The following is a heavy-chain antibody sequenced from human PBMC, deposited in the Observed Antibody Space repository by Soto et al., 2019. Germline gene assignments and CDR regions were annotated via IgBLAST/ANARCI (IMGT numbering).Heavy chain of an antibody. Sequence: ASVKVSCKVSGYTITEXSMHWVRQAPGKGLEWMGGFDPEDGETIYAQKLQGRVTMTTDTSTSTAYMELRSLRSDDTAVYYCASDYYDSSGYYRDWFDPWGQGTLVTVSS. CDR3: ASDYYDSSGYYRDWFDP. D-gene: IGHD3-22*01. CDR2: FDPEDGET. V-gene: IGHV1-24*01. CDR1: GYTITEXS. J-gene: IGHJ5*02.